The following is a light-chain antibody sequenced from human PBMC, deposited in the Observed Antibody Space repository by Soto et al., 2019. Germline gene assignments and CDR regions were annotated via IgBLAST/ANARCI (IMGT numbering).Light chain of an antibody. CDR1: SSDVGAYNY. CDR2: EVS. J-gene: IGLJ3*02. CDR3: SSYTSSTTWV. Sequence: QSVLTQPASVSWSPGQSITISCTGTSSDVGAYNYVSWYQQHPGKAPKLMIYEVSYRPSGVSDRFSGSRSGNTASLTISGLQAEDESDYYCSSYTSSTTWVFGGGTKVTVL. V-gene: IGLV2-14*01.